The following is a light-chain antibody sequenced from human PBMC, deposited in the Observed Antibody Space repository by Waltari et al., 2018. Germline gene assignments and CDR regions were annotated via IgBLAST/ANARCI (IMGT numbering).Light chain of an antibody. CDR2: AAS. V-gene: IGKV3-15*01. CDR1: QSIDNN. CDR3: QQYNRWPPLT. Sequence: EIVMTQSPATLSVSPGERITLSCKASQSIDNNLAWYQQKPGQAPRLLIYAASTRATDVPARFRGSGSGTELTLTISSLQSEDCGVFYCQQYNRWPPLTFGGGTKVEIK. J-gene: IGKJ4*01.